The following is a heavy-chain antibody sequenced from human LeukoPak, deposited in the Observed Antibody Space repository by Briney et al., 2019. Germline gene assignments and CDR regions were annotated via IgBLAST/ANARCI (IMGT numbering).Heavy chain of an antibody. CDR1: GGSISSYY. CDR3: ARDQQQLSPDAFDI. D-gene: IGHD6-13*01. Sequence: SETLSLTCTVSGGSISSYYWSWIRQPAGKGLEWIGRIYTSGSTNYNPSLKSRVTMSVDTSKNQFSLKLSSVTVADTAVYYCARDQQQLSPDAFDIWGQGTMVTVSS. V-gene: IGHV4-4*07. CDR2: IYTSGST. J-gene: IGHJ3*02.